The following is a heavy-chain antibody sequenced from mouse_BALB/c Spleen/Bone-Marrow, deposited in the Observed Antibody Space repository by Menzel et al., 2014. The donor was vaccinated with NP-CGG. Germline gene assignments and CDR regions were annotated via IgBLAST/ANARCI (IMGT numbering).Heavy chain of an antibody. CDR2: ISSGGSFS. J-gene: IGHJ4*01. CDR3: ARDYTTAPSYAMDY. V-gene: IGHV5-6*01. D-gene: IGHD1-2*01. Sequence: EVQVVESGGDLVKPGGSLKLSWAASGFTFSRYGMSWVRPTPDKRLEWVATISSGGSFSNHPDSVKGRFTISRDNAKNTLYLQMSSLKSEDAAMYYCARDYTTAPSYAMDYWGQGTSVTVSS. CDR1: GFTFSRYG.